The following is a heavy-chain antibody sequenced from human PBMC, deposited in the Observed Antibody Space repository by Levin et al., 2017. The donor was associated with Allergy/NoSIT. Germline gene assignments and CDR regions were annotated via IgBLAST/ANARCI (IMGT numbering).Heavy chain of an antibody. CDR2: ISRGNSYT. CDR3: ARGRVPNDY. J-gene: IGHJ4*02. D-gene: IGHD3-10*01. Sequence: GESLKISCVASGFIVSDSYMSWIRQAPGKGLEWVSYISRGNSYTNYLDSVKGRFTISRDNAKNSLYLQMNSLRAEDTAIYYCARGRVPNDYWGQGTLVTVSS. CDR1: GFIVSDSY. V-gene: IGHV3-11*05.